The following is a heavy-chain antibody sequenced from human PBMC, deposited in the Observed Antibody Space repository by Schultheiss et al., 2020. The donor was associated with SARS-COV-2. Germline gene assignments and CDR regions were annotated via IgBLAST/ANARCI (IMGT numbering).Heavy chain of an antibody. Sequence: GGSLRLSCAASGFTVSSNYMSWVRQAPGKGLEWVGRIKSKTDGGTTDYAAPVKGRFTISRDDSKNTLYLQMNSLKTEDTAVYYCTTITLSWSPDYWGQGTLVTVSS. CDR2: IKSKTDGGTT. V-gene: IGHV3-15*01. CDR3: TTITLSWSPDY. J-gene: IGHJ4*02. CDR1: GFTVSSNY. D-gene: IGHD3-3*01.